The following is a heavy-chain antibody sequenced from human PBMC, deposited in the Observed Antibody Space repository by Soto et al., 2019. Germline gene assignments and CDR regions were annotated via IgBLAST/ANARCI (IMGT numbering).Heavy chain of an antibody. V-gene: IGHV3-74*03. J-gene: IGHJ4*02. CDR1: GFTFSHYW. CDR2: INGDGRTT. CDR3: ARAPHYGGNSVPEDS. Sequence: EVELVESGGGVAQPGGSLRLSCAVSGFTFSHYWMHWVRQAPGGGLEWVSGINGDGRTTTYAESVKGRFTISRENAKNTMSLQMTSLRDADTAVYFCARAPHYGGNSVPEDSWGQGTLVTVSS. D-gene: IGHD2-21*02.